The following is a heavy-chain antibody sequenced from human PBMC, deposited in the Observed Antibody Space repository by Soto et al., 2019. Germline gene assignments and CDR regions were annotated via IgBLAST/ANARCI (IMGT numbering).Heavy chain of an antibody. D-gene: IGHD6-19*01. CDR2: TYYRSEWYN. CDR3: ARAPSYNSGWPFDY. Sequence: PSQTLSLTCAISGDSVSSNSAAWNWIRQSPSRGLEWLGRTYYRSEWYNDYAVSVRSRITINPDTSKNQFSLQLNSVTPDDTAVYYCARAPSYNSGWPFDYWGQGTLVTVSS. V-gene: IGHV6-1*01. J-gene: IGHJ4*02. CDR1: GDSVSSNSAA.